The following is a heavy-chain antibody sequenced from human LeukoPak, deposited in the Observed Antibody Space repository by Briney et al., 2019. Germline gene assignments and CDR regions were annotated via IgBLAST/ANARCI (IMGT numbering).Heavy chain of an antibody. CDR1: GGSISSGDYY. V-gene: IGHV4-30-4*08. CDR3: ARSSSWPRDLRYFDL. D-gene: IGHD6-13*01. J-gene: IGHJ2*01. CDR2: IYYSGST. Sequence: PSQTLSLTCTVSGGSISSGDYYWSWIRQPPGKGLEWIGYIYYSGSTYYNPSLKSRVTISVDTSKNQFSLKLSSVTAADTAVYYCARSSSWPRDLRYFDLWGRGTLVTVSS.